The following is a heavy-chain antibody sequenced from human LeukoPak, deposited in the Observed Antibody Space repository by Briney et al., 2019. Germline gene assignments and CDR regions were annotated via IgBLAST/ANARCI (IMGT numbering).Heavy chain of an antibody. J-gene: IGHJ5*02. Sequence: GGSLRLSCAASGFTFSNAWMSWVRQAPGKGLEWVGRIKSKTDGGTTDYAAPVKGRFTISRDDSKNTLYLQMNSLKTEDTAVYYCTTGYYGSWSYYNPSWFDPWGQGTLVTVSS. CDR2: IKSKTDGGTT. CDR3: TTGYYGSWSYYNPSWFDP. D-gene: IGHD3-10*01. CDR1: GFTFSNAW. V-gene: IGHV3-15*01.